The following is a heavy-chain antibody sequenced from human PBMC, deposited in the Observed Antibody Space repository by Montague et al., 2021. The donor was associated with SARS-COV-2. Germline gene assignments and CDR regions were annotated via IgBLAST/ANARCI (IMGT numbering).Heavy chain of an antibody. D-gene: IGHD4-17*01. V-gene: IGHV2-70*01. J-gene: IGHJ4*02. CDR1: GFSLNTSGMC. CDR3: ARSYGDYRDSYFDY. CDR2: IDWXEDQ. Sequence: PALVKPTQTLTLTCTFSGFSLNTSGMCVSWIRQPPGKALEWLALIDWXEDQYYSTSLKTRLTISKDTSKNQVVLTMTNMDPIDTATYYCARSYGDYRDSYFDYWGQGTLVTFSS.